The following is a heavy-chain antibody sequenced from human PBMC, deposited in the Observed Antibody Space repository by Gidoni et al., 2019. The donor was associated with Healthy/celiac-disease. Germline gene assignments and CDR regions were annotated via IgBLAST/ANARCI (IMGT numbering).Heavy chain of an antibody. J-gene: IGHJ4*02. CDR3: ARKANIVVVPAATGGFDY. D-gene: IGHD2-2*01. V-gene: IGHV4-31*03. CDR1: GGSINSGGYY. CDR2: IYYSGST. Sequence: HVQLQESGPGLVKPSQTLSLTCTVSGGSINSGGYYWSWIRQHPGKGLEWIGYIYYSGSTYYNPSLKSRVTISVDTSKNQFSLKLSSVTAADTAVYYCARKANIVVVPAATGGFDYWGQGTLVTVSS.